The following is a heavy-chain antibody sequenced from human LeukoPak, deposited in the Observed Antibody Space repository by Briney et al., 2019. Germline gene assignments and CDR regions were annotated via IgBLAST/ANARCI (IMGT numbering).Heavy chain of an antibody. CDR1: GGSISSYY. J-gene: IGHJ4*02. V-gene: IGHV4-59*08. D-gene: IGHD3-10*01. CDR3: ARSYGSGTPFDY. CDR2: IYYSGST. Sequence: SETLSLTCTVSGGSISSYYWSWIRQPPGKGLEWIGYIYYSGSTNYHPSLKSRVTISVDTSKNQFSLKLSSVTAADTAVYYCARSYGSGTPFDYWGQGTLVTVSS.